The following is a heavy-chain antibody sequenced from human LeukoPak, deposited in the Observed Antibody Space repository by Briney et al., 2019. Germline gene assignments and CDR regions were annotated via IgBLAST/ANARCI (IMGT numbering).Heavy chain of an antibody. CDR2: ISCSGVST. D-gene: IGHD1-14*01. CDR3: AKGTPFRNFDY. Sequence: GGSLRLSCTASGFTFSSYAMSWVRQAPGKGLDWVSAISCSGVSTYYPDSVKGRFTISRDNSKNTLYLQMNSLRAEDTAVYYCAKGTPFRNFDYWGQGTLVTVSS. V-gene: IGHV3-23*01. J-gene: IGHJ4*02. CDR1: GFTFSSYA.